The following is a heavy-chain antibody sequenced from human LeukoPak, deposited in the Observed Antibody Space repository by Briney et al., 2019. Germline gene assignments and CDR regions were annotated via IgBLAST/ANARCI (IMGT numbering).Heavy chain of an antibody. V-gene: IGHV3-74*01. D-gene: IGHD5-12*01. J-gene: IGHJ4*02. CDR1: GLAFSSYW. CDR2: INGDGTRT. Sequence: GGSLRLSCGASGLAFSSYWMHWVRQAPGKGLVWVSGINGDGTRTTYLDSAKGRFTISRDNAKNTLYLEMNSLRAEDAAVYYCASDQEREYSGYDPFDYWGQGTLVTVSS. CDR3: ASDQEREYSGYDPFDY.